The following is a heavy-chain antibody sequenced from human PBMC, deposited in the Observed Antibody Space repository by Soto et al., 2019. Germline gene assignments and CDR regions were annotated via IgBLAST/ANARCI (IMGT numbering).Heavy chain of an antibody. CDR3: ARDPVSDSRSWFFDY. CDR1: GFTFSSYG. J-gene: IGHJ4*02. D-gene: IGHD6-13*01. CDR2: IWYDGSNK. V-gene: IGHV3-33*01. Sequence: GGSLRLSCAASGFTFSSYGMHWVRQAPGKGLEWVAVIWYDGSNKYYADSVKGRFTISRDNSKNTLYLQMNSLRAEDTAVYYCARDPVSDSRSWFFDYWGQGTLVTVSS.